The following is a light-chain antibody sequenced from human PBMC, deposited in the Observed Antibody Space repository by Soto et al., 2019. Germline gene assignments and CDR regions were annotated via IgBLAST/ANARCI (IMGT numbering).Light chain of an antibody. Sequence: QSALTQPASVSGSPGQSITISCTGTTRDIGNYNYVSWYQHHPGKAPKRRIYEVTSRPSGVSDRFSGSKSGMTASLTISGLQPEDQADYFRASYRSANTLVVFGTGTKV. CDR3: ASYRSANTLVV. V-gene: IGLV2-14*01. CDR2: EVT. J-gene: IGLJ1*01. CDR1: TRDIGNYNY.